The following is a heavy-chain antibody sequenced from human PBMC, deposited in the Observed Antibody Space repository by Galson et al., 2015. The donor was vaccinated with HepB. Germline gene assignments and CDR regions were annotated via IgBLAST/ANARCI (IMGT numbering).Heavy chain of an antibody. CDR1: GDSVSNNHVA. J-gene: IGHJ3*02. D-gene: IGHD1-26*01. CDR3: ARGAYPSFDI. V-gene: IGHV6-1*01. CDR2: TYRGSD. Sequence: CAISGDSVSNNHVAWNWIRQSPSRGLEWLGRTYRGSDQYAASMRGRIAINSDTSTNRFSLQLSSLTPGDTGLYYCARGAYPSFDIWGQGTMVTVSS.